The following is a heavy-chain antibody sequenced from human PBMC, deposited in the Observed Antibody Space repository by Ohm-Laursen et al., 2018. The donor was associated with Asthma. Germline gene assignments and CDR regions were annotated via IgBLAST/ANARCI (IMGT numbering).Heavy chain of an antibody. V-gene: IGHV3-30*18. CDR3: AKDLQPDYGGNSALALDY. D-gene: IGHD4-23*01. Sequence: SLRLSCTASGFTFSSYGMHWVRQAPGKGLEWVAVISYDGSNKYYADSVKGRFTISRDNSKNTLYLQMNSLRAEDTAVYYCAKDLQPDYGGNSALALDYWGQGTLVTISS. CDR1: GFTFSSYG. CDR2: ISYDGSNK. J-gene: IGHJ4*02.